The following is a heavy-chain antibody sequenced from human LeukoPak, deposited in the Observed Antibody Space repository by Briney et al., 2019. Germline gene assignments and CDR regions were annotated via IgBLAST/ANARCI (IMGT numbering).Heavy chain of an antibody. CDR1: GGSFSGYY. D-gene: IGHD4-23*01. CDR2: INHSGST. V-gene: IGHV4-34*01. J-gene: IGHJ4*02. CDR3: ARVWRGDYGGNPAFDY. Sequence: PSETLSLTCAVYGGSFSGYYWSWIRQPPGKGLEWIGEINHSGSTNYNPSLKSRVTISVDTSKNQFSLKLSSVTAADTAVYYCARVWRGDYGGNPAFDYWGQGSLVTVSS.